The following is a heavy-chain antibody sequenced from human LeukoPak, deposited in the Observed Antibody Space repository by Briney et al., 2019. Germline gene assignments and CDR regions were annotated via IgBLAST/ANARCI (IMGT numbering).Heavy chain of an antibody. CDR1: GFTFSSYA. V-gene: IGHV3-30*04. D-gene: IGHD6-19*01. CDR2: ISYDGSNK. Sequence: GGSLRLSCAASGFTFSSYAMHWVRQAPGKGLEWVAVISYDGSNKYYADSVKGRYTISRDNSKNTLYLQMNSLRAEDTAVYYCARSPPGYSSGWYGDAFDIWGQGTMVTVSS. J-gene: IGHJ3*02. CDR3: ARSPPGYSSGWYGDAFDI.